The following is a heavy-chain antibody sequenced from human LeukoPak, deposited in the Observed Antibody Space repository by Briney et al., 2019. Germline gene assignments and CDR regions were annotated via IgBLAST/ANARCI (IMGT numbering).Heavy chain of an antibody. CDR2: INPHSGAT. Sequence: GASVKVSCKASGYTFTGYYIHWVRQAPGQGPEWMGWINPHSGATNYAQKFQGRVTMTRDTSISTAFMELSSLRSDDTAMYYCSRDLLMYYSGSGKSTWGQGTQVTVSS. D-gene: IGHD3-10*01. CDR1: GYTFTGYY. CDR3: SRDLLMYYSGSGKST. J-gene: IGHJ5*02. V-gene: IGHV1-2*02.